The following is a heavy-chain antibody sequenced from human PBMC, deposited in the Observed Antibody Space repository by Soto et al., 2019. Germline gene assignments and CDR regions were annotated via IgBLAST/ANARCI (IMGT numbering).Heavy chain of an antibody. V-gene: IGHV3-48*02. CDR2: ISSSSSTI. CDR3: ARGYCSSTSCPGGYYYYGMDV. D-gene: IGHD2-2*01. Sequence: EVQLVESGGGLVQPGGSLRLSCAASGFTFSSYSMNWVRQAPGKGLEWVSYISSSSSTIYYADSVKGRFTISRDNAKNSLYMQINSLRDEDTAVYYCARGYCSSTSCPGGYYYYGMDVWGQGTTVTVSS. J-gene: IGHJ6*02. CDR1: GFTFSSYS.